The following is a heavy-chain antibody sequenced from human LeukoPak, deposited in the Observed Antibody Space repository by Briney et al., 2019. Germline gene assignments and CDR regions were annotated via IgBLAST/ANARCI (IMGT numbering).Heavy chain of an antibody. CDR3: AKLYSSSSENY. Sequence: GGSLRLSCAASGFTFSSYAMSWVRQAPGKGLEWVSTISGGGGSTYFAGSVKGRFTISRDNSKNTLYLQMNSLRAEDTAVYYCAKLYSSSSENYWGQGTLVTVSS. D-gene: IGHD6-13*01. CDR2: ISGGGGST. V-gene: IGHV3-23*01. J-gene: IGHJ4*02. CDR1: GFTFSSYA.